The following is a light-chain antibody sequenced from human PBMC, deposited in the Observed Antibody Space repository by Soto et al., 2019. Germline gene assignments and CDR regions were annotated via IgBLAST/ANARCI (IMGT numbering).Light chain of an antibody. Sequence: IQMTQSPSSLSASVGDTVTVTCRASQGLRNYLIWFQQKPAKAPKRLISVAYTLQSGVPSRFSGSRSGTEFTLSISSLQPEDFATYYCLQHSSYPDTFGQGTKLEIK. CDR2: VAY. J-gene: IGKJ2*01. CDR3: LQHSSYPDT. CDR1: QGLRNY. V-gene: IGKV1-17*01.